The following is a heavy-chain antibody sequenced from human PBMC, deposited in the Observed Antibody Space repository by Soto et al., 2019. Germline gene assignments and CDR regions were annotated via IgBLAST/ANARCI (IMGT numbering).Heavy chain of an antibody. V-gene: IGHV3-15*01. CDR2: IKSKTDGGTT. J-gene: IGHJ4*02. Sequence: SWVRQTPGKGLEWVGRIKSKTDGGTTDYAAPVKGRFTISRDDSKNTLYLQMNSLKTEDTAVYYCTTYRSGYFRWGQGTLVTVSS. D-gene: IGHD3-22*01. CDR3: TTYRSGYFR.